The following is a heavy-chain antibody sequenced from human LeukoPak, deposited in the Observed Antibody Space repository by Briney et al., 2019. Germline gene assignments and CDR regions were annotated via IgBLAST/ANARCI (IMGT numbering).Heavy chain of an antibody. CDR2: ISAYNGNT. CDR1: GYTFTSYG. Sequence: ATVKVSCKASGYTFTSYGISWVRQAPGQGLEWMGWISAYNGNTNYAQKLQGRVTMTTDTSTSTAYMELRSLRSDDTAVYYCARWGWFGEIRYYFDYWGQGTLVTVSS. CDR3: ARWGWFGEIRYYFDY. D-gene: IGHD3-10*01. J-gene: IGHJ4*02. V-gene: IGHV1-18*01.